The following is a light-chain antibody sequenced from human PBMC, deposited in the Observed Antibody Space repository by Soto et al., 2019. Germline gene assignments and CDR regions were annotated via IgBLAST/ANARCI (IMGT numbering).Light chain of an antibody. CDR1: SSDIGKYNL. CDR2: EVS. V-gene: IGLV2-23*02. CDR3: YSNVGVWTFI. J-gene: IGLJ2*01. Sequence: QSALTQTASVSGSPGQSITISCTGSSSDIGKYNLVSWYQQHSGNAPKLILYEVSRRPSGVPPRFTGSKSGNTASLTISGLQPEDEADYYCYSNVGVWTFIFCGGTKLTVL.